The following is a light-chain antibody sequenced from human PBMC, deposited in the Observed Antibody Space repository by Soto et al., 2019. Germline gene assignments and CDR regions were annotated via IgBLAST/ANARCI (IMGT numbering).Light chain of an antibody. Sequence: EVVLTQSPGTLSLSPGERATLSCRASQSVSRSYLAWYQQKPGQAPRLLIYIASSRATGIPDRFSGSGSGTDFTVTISRLEPEDFAMYYCQQYGSSPYTFGQGTKLEIK. CDR2: IAS. CDR1: QSVSRSY. J-gene: IGKJ2*01. CDR3: QQYGSSPYT. V-gene: IGKV3-20*01.